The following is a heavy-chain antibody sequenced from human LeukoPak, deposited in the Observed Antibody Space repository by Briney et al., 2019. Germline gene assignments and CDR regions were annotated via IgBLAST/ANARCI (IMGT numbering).Heavy chain of an antibody. V-gene: IGHV3-11*04. D-gene: IGHD5-24*01. CDR1: GFTFSDYY. J-gene: IGHJ4*02. Sequence: GGSLRLSCAASGFTFSDYYMSWIRQAPGKGLEWVSYISSSGSTIYYADSVKGRFTISRDNAKNSLYLQMSSLRAEDTAVYYCARDFLDGYPDYWGQGTLVTVSS. CDR2: ISSSGSTI. CDR3: ARDFLDGYPDY.